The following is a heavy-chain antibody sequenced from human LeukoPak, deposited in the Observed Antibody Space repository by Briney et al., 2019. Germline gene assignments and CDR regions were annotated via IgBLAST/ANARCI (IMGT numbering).Heavy chain of an antibody. CDR2: MNPNSGNT. V-gene: IGHV1-8*01. J-gene: IGHJ4*02. CDR1: GYTFTSYD. Sequence: SVKVSCKASGYTFTSYDINWVRQATGQGLEWMGWMNPNSGNTGYAQKFQGRVTMTRNTSISAAYMELSSLRSEDTAVYYCARGLDCSSTSCYTGDYWGQGTLVTVSS. D-gene: IGHD2-2*02. CDR3: ARGLDCSSTSCYTGDY.